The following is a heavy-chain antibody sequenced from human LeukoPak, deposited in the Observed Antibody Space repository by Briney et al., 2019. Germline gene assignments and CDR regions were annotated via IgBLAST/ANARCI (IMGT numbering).Heavy chain of an antibody. Sequence: SETLSLTCAVSGGSLSSTNWWAWVRQPPGKGLEWSGEIYHSGSTNYNPSLKSRVTISVDTSKNQFSLKLSSVTAADTAVYYCARESVEMSFQHWGQGTLVTVSS. J-gene: IGHJ1*01. CDR3: ARESVEMSFQH. V-gene: IGHV4-4*02. D-gene: IGHD5-24*01. CDR1: GGSLSSTNW. CDR2: IYHSGST.